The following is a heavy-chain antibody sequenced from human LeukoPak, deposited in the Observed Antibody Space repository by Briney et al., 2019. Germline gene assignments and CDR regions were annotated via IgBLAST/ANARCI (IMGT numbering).Heavy chain of an antibody. D-gene: IGHD2-15*01. CDR3: ARCFGGSYPFDP. V-gene: IGHV3-23*01. Sequence: GGTLRLSCAASGFTFSSYGMSWVRQAPGKGLEWVSAISGSGGSTYYADSVKGRFTISRDNSKNTLYLQMNSLRAEDTAVYYCARCFGGSYPFDPWGQGTLVTVSS. CDR1: GFTFSSYG. J-gene: IGHJ5*02. CDR2: ISGSGGST.